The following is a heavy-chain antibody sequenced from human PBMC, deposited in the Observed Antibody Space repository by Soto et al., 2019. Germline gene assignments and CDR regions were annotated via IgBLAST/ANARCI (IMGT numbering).Heavy chain of an antibody. V-gene: IGHV1-69*06. CDR3: AREGFIRSWSPHWFDP. Sequence: QVQLVQSGAEVKKPGSSVKVSCEASGGTFSNYAISWVRQAPGQGLEWMGAIIPFLGSAIYAQKFQGRVTLTADKSTSTAYMEMSSLRSDDSAVYFCAREGFIRSWSPHWFDPWGQGTLVSVSS. D-gene: IGHD6-13*01. CDR2: IIPFLGSA. CDR1: GGTFSNYA. J-gene: IGHJ5*02.